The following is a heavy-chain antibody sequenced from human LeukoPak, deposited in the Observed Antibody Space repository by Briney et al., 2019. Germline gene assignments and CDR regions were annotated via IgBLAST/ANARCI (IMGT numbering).Heavy chain of an antibody. Sequence: ASVKVSCKASGYTFTSYYMHWVRQAPGQGLEWMGIINPSGGSTSYAQKLQGRVTMTTDTSTSTAYMELRSLRSDDTAVYYCARDRRGGDSEFDYWGQGTLVTVSS. J-gene: IGHJ4*02. CDR1: GYTFTSYY. D-gene: IGHD2-21*02. CDR2: INPSGGST. CDR3: ARDRRGGDSEFDY. V-gene: IGHV1-46*01.